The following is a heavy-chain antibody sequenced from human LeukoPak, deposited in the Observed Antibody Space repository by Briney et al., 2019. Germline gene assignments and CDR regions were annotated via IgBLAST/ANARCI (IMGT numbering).Heavy chain of an antibody. D-gene: IGHD3-3*01. CDR1: GGSISSGDYY. CDR2: MYYSGST. J-gene: IGHJ5*02. CDR3: ARGTYDFWSGYYRWFDP. Sequence: SETLSLTCTVSGGSISSGDYYWSWIRQPPGKGLEWIAYMYYSGSTYYNPSLKSRVTMSADTSKNQFSLKLSSVTAADTAVYYCARGTYDFWSGYYRWFDPWGQGTLVTVSS. V-gene: IGHV4-30-4*01.